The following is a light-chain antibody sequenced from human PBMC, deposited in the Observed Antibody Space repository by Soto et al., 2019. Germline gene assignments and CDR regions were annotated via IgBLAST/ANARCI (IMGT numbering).Light chain of an antibody. V-gene: IGKV1-17*01. CDR1: QGIRND. Sequence: DIQMTQFPSSLSASVGDRVTITCRASQGIRNDLAWYQQKPGKAPKRLIYAASGLQSGVPSRFSGRGSGTEFTLAISSLQPEDFATLYCLQHSTYPWTFGQGTKVEIK. CDR3: LQHSTYPWT. J-gene: IGKJ1*01. CDR2: AAS.